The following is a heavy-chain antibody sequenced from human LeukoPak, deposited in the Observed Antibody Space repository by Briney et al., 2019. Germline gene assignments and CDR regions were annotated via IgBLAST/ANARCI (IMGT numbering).Heavy chain of an antibody. CDR1: GFTAISNY. J-gene: IGHJ3*02. CDR3: AREGDEAFDI. CDR2: IYSGGST. Sequence: GGSPRLSCAASGFTAISNYMSWVCQAPGKGLEWVSVIYSGGSTYYADSVKGRFTISRVNSKNTLYLQMNSLRAEDTAVYYCAREGDEAFDIWGQGTMVTVSS. V-gene: IGHV3-53*01. D-gene: IGHD2-21*01.